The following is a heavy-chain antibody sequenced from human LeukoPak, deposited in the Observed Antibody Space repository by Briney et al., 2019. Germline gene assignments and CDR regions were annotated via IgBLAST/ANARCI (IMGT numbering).Heavy chain of an antibody. CDR2: VYYSGST. V-gene: IGHV4-59*08. CDR1: GDSFSNYY. D-gene: IGHD2-2*01. J-gene: IGHJ5*01. Sequence: SETLSLTCSVSGDSFSNYYWTWIRQPPGKGLEWIGYVYYSGSTNCNPSLKTRLHLSVDTSKNRFSLKLSSVTAAGTAVYYCASSPRLTTSWFLFDSWGHGTLVTVSS. CDR3: ASSPRLTTSWFLFDS.